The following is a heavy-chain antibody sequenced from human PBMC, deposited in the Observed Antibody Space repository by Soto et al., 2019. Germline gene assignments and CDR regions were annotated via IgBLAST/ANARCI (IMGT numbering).Heavy chain of an antibody. CDR1: GGSISSGGNS. J-gene: IGHJ4*02. CDR3: ARVLXCWNYGGAPYYFDD. CDR2: IYSSVSP. Sequence: LSETLYLTCTVSGGSISSGGNSCSRLRQHPGKGLPVIGYIYSSVSPYYNPSLKSRVTISVDMSKNQFSLQLSSVPAADTAVYDCARVLXCWNYGGAPYYFDDCGQVILSTGFS. V-gene: IGHV4-31*03. D-gene: IGHD1-7*01.